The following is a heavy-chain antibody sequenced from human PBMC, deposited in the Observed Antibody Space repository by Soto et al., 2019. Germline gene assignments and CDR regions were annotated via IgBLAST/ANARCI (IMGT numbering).Heavy chain of an antibody. D-gene: IGHD6-25*01. CDR2: AWSDGSNK. Sequence: QVQLVESGGGVVQPGRSLRLSCAASGFTFSSYAMHWVRQAPGKGLEWVAVAWSDGSNKYYADSVKGRFTISRDKSKNTRYLQMNSLRAEDTARYYCARDRSGLPWFDPWGQGTLVTVSS. CDR3: ARDRSGLPWFDP. J-gene: IGHJ5*02. CDR1: GFTFSSYA. V-gene: IGHV3-33*01.